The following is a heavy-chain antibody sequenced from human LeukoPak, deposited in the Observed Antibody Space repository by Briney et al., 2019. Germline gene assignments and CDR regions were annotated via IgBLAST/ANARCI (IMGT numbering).Heavy chain of an antibody. D-gene: IGHD3-16*01. J-gene: IGHJ5*02. CDR1: GGSISSSSYY. V-gene: IGHV4-61*02. CDR2: IYTSGST. CDR3: ARGGNWFDP. Sequence: PSGTLSLTCIVSGGSISSSSYYWGWIRQPAGKGLEWIGRIYTSGSTNYNPSLKSRVTMSVDTSKNQFSLKLSSVTDADTAVYYCARGGNWFDPWGQGTLVTVSS.